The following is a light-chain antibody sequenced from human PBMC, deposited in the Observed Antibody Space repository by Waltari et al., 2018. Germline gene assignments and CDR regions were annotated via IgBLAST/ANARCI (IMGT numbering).Light chain of an antibody. Sequence: QQPEKGPRYLMNVNGDGSHSKGDYMPDRFSCSSSGAERYLAISSLQSEDEADYYCETGGHGTWVFGGGTKLTVL. V-gene: IGLV4-69*01. CDR2: VNGDGSH. CDR3: ETGGHGTWV. J-gene: IGLJ3*02.